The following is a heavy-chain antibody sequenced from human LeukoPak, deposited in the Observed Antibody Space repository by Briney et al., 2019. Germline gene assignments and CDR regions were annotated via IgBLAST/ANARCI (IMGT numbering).Heavy chain of an antibody. D-gene: IGHD6-13*01. J-gene: IGHJ4*02. CDR1: GFTFSSYD. CDR3: AKDREQQPTFFDY. Sequence: GGSLRLSCAASGFTFSSYDMHWVRQATGKGLEWVSAIGTAGDTYYPGSVKGRLTISRDNSKNTLYLQMNSLRADDTALYFCAKDREQQPTFFDYWGQGTLVTVSS. V-gene: IGHV3-13*01. CDR2: IGTAGDT.